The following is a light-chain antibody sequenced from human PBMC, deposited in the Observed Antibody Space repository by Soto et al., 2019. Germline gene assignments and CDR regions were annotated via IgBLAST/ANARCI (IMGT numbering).Light chain of an antibody. CDR1: SSNIGAGYD. Sequence: QSVLTQPPSVCGAPGQRVTISCNGSSSNIGAGYDVHWYQQLPGTAPKLLIYGNSNRPSRVPDRFSGSKSGTSASLAITGLQAEDEADYYCQSYDSSLSGSVVFGGGTKLTVL. CDR2: GNS. CDR3: QSYDSSLSGSVV. J-gene: IGLJ2*01. V-gene: IGLV1-40*01.